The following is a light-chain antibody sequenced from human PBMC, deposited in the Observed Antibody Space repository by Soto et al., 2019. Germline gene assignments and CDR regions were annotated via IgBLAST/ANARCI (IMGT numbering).Light chain of an antibody. CDR1: QSVSSN. V-gene: IGKV3-15*01. CDR2: GAS. J-gene: IGKJ1*01. CDR3: QQYRT. Sequence: EIVMTQSPATLSVSPGERATLSCRASQSVSSNLAWYQQKPGQAPRLLIYGASTRATGIPARFSGSGSGTEFTLTISSRQSEDFAVYYCQQYRTFGQGTRVDIK.